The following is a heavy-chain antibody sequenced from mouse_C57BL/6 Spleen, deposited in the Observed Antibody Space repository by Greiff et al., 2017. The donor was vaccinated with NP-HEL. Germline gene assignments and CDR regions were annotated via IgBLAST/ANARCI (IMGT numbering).Heavy chain of an antibody. Sequence: LVESGAELVRPGASVTLSCKASGYTFTDYEMHWVKQTPVHGLEWIGAIDPETGGTAYNQKFKGKAILTADKSSSTAYMELRSLTSEDSAVYYCTRGGKGGTFAYWGQGTLVTVSA. CDR1: GYTFTDYE. CDR3: TRGGKGGTFAY. J-gene: IGHJ3*01. V-gene: IGHV1-15*01. CDR2: IDPETGGT.